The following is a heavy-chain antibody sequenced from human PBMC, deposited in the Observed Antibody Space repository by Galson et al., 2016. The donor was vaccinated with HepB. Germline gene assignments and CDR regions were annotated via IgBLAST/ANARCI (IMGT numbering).Heavy chain of an antibody. CDR3: AKDGGEGGGFWYYFDY. D-gene: IGHD6-25*01. Sequence: SLRLSCAASGFTFDDCAMHWVRQAPGKGLEWVAGISFNSGKIGYADSVKGRFTISRDNARNIVHLQMSSLRPDDTALYYCAKDGGEGGGFWYYFDYWGLGTLVTVSS. V-gene: IGHV3-9*01. J-gene: IGHJ4*02. CDR2: ISFNSGKI. CDR1: GFTFDDCA.